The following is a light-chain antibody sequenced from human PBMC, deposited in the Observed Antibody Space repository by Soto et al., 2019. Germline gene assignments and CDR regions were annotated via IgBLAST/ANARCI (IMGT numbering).Light chain of an antibody. J-gene: IGKJ1*01. CDR2: VAS. CDR1: QSINIY. Sequence: DIQMTQSPSSLSASVGDSVTITCRASQSINIYLSWYQQKPGKAPKLLINVASTLQGGVPSRFSGSGSGTDFTLAISSLQPDDFATYYCQHYNSYSEAFGQGAKVDIK. V-gene: IGKV1-39*01. CDR3: QHYNSYSEA.